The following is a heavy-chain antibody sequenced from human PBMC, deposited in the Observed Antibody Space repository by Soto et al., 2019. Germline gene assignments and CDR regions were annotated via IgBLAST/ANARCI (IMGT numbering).Heavy chain of an antibody. CDR2: ISGSGSAI. J-gene: IGHJ4*02. CDR1: GFIFSDHY. Sequence: GGSLRLSCAASGFIFSDHYMSWIRQAPGKGLECVSYISGSGSAIYYADSVKGRFTISRDNAKNSLFLQMNSLRAEDTAVYYCARGSAIAHRPDFFDYWGQGTLVTVSS. D-gene: IGHD6-13*01. CDR3: ARGSAIAHRPDFFDY. V-gene: IGHV3-11*01.